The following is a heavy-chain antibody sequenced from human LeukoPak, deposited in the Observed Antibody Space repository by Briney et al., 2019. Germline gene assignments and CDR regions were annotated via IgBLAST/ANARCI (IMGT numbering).Heavy chain of an antibody. D-gene: IGHD2-8*01. Sequence: GGSLRLSCAGSGFTFSSYAMSWVRQAPGKGLEWVSAISDSGDYAYYADSVKGRFTISRDNSKNTLYLHVNSLRAEDTAVYYCAKDTSIGKYCTSGVCSPFDYWGQGTLVTVSS. CDR1: GFTFSSYA. CDR3: AKDTSIGKYCTSGVCSPFDY. CDR2: ISDSGDYA. V-gene: IGHV3-23*01. J-gene: IGHJ4*02.